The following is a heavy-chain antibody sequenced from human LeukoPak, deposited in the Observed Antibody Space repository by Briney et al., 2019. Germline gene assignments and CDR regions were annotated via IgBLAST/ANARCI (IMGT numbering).Heavy chain of an antibody. Sequence: GGSLRLSCAASGFTFSSYWVNWARQARGKGLEWVASINHNGNVNYYVDSVKGRFTISRDNSKNTLYLQMNSLRAEDTAVYYCAKDARRSILWSFLDYWGQGTLVTVSS. CDR1: GFTFSSYW. CDR3: AKDARRSILWSFLDY. CDR2: INHNGNVN. J-gene: IGHJ4*02. V-gene: IGHV3-7*03. D-gene: IGHD2-21*01.